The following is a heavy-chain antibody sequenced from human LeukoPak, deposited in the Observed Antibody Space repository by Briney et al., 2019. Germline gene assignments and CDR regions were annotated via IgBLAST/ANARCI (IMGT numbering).Heavy chain of an antibody. Sequence: GGSLRLSCAASGFTFSSYSMIWVRQAPGKGLEWVSSISSSSSYIYYADSVKGRFTISRDNAKNSLYLQMNSLRAEDTAVYYCARETTIFGVGTLDYYYYMDVWGKGTTVTVSS. CDR2: ISSSSSYI. CDR1: GFTFSSYS. J-gene: IGHJ6*03. D-gene: IGHD3-3*01. V-gene: IGHV3-21*01. CDR3: ARETTIFGVGTLDYYYYMDV.